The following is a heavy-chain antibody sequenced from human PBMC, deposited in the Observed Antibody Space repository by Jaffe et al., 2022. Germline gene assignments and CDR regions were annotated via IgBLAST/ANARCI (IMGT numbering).Heavy chain of an antibody. CDR2: ISGSGGST. J-gene: IGHJ4*02. Sequence: EVQLLESGGGLVQPGGSLRLSCAASGFTFSSYAMSWVRQAPGKGLEWVSAISGSGGSTYYADSVKGRFTISRDNSKNTLYLQMNSLRAEDTAVYYCAKDQGWACSSTSCPFDYWGQGTLVTVSS. D-gene: IGHD2-2*01. CDR3: AKDQGWACSSTSCPFDY. CDR1: GFTFSSYA. V-gene: IGHV3-23*01.